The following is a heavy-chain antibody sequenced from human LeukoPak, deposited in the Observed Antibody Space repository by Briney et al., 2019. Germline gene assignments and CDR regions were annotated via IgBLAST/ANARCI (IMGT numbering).Heavy chain of an antibody. CDR1: GGSVSSGGFS. Sequence: SETLSLTCAVSGGSVSSGGFSWSWIRQPPGEGLEWIGYIYHSGTTYYNPSLKSRVTISVDTSKNQFSLKLSSVTAADTAVYYCARSHSGYDWYYFDYWGQGTLVTVSS. CDR2: IYHSGTT. CDR3: ARSHSGYDWYYFDY. J-gene: IGHJ4*02. D-gene: IGHD5-12*01. V-gene: IGHV4-30-2*01.